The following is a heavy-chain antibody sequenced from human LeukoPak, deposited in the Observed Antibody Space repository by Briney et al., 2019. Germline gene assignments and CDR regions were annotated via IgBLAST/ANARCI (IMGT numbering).Heavy chain of an antibody. CDR2: IDPGDSGT. CDR3: ARRTKAVAGFTFDN. J-gene: IGHJ4*02. D-gene: IGHD6-19*01. V-gene: IGHV5-51*01. Sequence: GESLNISCKSSGYRFTSHWIGWVRQMPGKGLEWMAIIDPGDSGTSYSPSFESQVTISADKSLSTAYLQWRSLKASDTAMYYCARRTKAVAGFTFDNWGQGTLVTVSS. CDR1: GYRFTSHW.